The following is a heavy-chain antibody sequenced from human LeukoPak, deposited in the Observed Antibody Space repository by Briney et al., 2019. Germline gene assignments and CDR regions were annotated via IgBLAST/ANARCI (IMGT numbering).Heavy chain of an antibody. Sequence: SETLSLTCTVSGGSIGSGGYYWGWIRQPPGKGLEWIGNMYHSGSTYYTPSLKSRVTISVDRSKNQFSLKLSSVTAADTAVYYCAKTGITGATFYYYMDVWGKGTTVTVSS. J-gene: IGHJ6*03. CDR1: GGSIGSGGYY. V-gene: IGHV4-39*07. D-gene: IGHD1-7*01. CDR2: MYHSGST. CDR3: AKTGITGATFYYYMDV.